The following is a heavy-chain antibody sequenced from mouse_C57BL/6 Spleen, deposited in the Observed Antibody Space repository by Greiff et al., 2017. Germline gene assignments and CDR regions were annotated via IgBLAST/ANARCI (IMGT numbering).Heavy chain of an antibody. CDR2: IHPNSGST. CDR3: ARSLYDGYPLFDY. D-gene: IGHD2-3*01. J-gene: IGHJ2*01. CDR1: GYTFTSYW. V-gene: IGHV1-64*01. Sequence: QVQLQQPGAELVKPGASVKLSCKASGYTFTSYWMHWVKQRPGQGLEWIGMIHPNSGSTNYNEKFKSKATLTVDKSSSTAYMQLSSLTSEDSAVYYCARSLYDGYPLFDYWGQGTTLTVSS.